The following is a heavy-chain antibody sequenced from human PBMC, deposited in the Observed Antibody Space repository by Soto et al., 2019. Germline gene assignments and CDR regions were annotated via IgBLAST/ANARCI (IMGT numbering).Heavy chain of an antibody. Sequence: VGSLRLSCAASGFTVSSNYMSWVRQAPGKGLEWVSVIYSGGSTYYADSVKGRFTISRDNSKNTLYLQMNSLRAEDTAVYYCARGPYNGLIDYWGQGTLVTVSS. V-gene: IGHV3-53*01. D-gene: IGHD1-20*01. CDR2: IYSGGST. CDR1: GFTVSSNY. J-gene: IGHJ4*02. CDR3: ARGPYNGLIDY.